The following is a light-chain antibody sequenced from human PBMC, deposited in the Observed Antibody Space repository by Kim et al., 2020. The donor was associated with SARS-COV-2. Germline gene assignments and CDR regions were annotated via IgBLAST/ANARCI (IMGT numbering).Light chain of an antibody. Sequence: SSELTQDPAVSVALGQTVSITCQGDSLRHYYVSWYQRRPGQAPILVIYGKNNRPSGIPDRLSGSSSGNTASLTITGAQAEDETDYYCQSRDSSGKVVFGGGTKVTVL. V-gene: IGLV3-19*01. CDR1: SLRHYY. J-gene: IGLJ2*01. CDR3: QSRDSSGKVV. CDR2: GKN.